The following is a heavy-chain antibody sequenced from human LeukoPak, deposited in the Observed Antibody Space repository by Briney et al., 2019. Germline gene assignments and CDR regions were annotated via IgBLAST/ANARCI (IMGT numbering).Heavy chain of an antibody. CDR2: FDPEDGET. Sequence: ASVKVSCKVSGYTLTELSMHWVRQAPGKGLEWMGGFDPEDGETIYAQKFQGRVTMTEDTSTDTAYMELSSLRSEDTAVYYCATRPYCYDSSGYYDAFDIWGQGTMVTVSS. CDR3: ATRPYCYDSSGYYDAFDI. J-gene: IGHJ3*02. CDR1: GYTLTELS. V-gene: IGHV1-24*01. D-gene: IGHD3-22*01.